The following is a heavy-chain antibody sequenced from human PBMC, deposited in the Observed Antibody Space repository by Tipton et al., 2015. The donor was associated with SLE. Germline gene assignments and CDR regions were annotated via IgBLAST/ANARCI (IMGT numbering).Heavy chain of an antibody. CDR3: AVPGWYYYDSGGYYYPDAFDI. V-gene: IGHV4-39*07. Sequence: LRLSCTVSGGSISSSSYYWGWIRQPPGKGLEWIGSIYYSGSTYYNPSLKSRVTISVDTSKNQFSQKLGSVTAADTAVYYCAVPGWYYYDSGGYYYPDAFDIWGQGTMVTVSS. J-gene: IGHJ3*02. CDR2: IYYSGST. D-gene: IGHD3-22*01. CDR1: GGSISSSSYY.